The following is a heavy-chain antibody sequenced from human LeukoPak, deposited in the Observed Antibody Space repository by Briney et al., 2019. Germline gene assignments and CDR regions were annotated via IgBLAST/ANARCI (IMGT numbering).Heavy chain of an antibody. J-gene: IGHJ6*03. D-gene: IGHD1-7*01. Sequence: PGGSLRLSCAASGFTFSSYAMHWVRQAPGKGLEYVSAISSNGGSTYYANSVKGRFTISRDNSKNTLYLQMGSLRAEDMAVYYCARDPSLGELDWGYYMDVWGKGTTVTVSS. CDR2: ISSNGGST. V-gene: IGHV3-64*01. CDR3: ARDPSLGELDWGYYMDV. CDR1: GFTFSSYA.